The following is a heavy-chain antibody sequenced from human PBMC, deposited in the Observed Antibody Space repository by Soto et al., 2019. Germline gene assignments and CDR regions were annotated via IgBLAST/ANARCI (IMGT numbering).Heavy chain of an antibody. V-gene: IGHV6-1*01. CDR1: GDSVSSNRAT. CDR3: AGLIGNSWLDS. Sequence: SQTLSLTCAISGDSVSSNRATWNWFRQSPSRGLEWLGRTYYRSKWFNDYAVSVKGRISINPDTSNNQFSLQLNSVTPDDTAVYYCAGLIGNSWLDSWGQGTLVTV. J-gene: IGHJ5*01. D-gene: IGHD2-8*01. CDR2: TYYRSKWFN.